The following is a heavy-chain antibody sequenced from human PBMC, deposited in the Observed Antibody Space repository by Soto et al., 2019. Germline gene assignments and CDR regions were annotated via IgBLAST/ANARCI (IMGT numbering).Heavy chain of an antibody. Sequence: QLQLQEPGSGLVKPSQTLSLTCAVTGGSISSGGYSWSWIRQPPGKGLEWIGYIYHSGSTYYNPSLKSRVTISVDRSKNQFSLKLSSVTAADTAVYYCARVPSPWGQGTLVTVSS. CDR3: ARVPSP. J-gene: IGHJ5*02. V-gene: IGHV4-30-2*01. CDR1: GGSISSGGYS. CDR2: IYHSGST.